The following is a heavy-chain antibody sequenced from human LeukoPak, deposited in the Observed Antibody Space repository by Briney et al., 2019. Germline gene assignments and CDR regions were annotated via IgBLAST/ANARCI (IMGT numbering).Heavy chain of an antibody. CDR1: GYTFTSYG. D-gene: IGHD3-10*01. J-gene: IGHJ5*02. V-gene: IGHV1-18*01. CDR3: ARDLPPFGWFGDHYNWFDP. Sequence: ASVKVSCKASGYTFTSYGISWVRQAPGQGLEWMGRISAYNGNTNYAQKLQDRVTMTTDTSTSTAYMELRSLRSDDTAVYYCARDLPPFGWFGDHYNWFDPWGQGTLVTVSS. CDR2: ISAYNGNT.